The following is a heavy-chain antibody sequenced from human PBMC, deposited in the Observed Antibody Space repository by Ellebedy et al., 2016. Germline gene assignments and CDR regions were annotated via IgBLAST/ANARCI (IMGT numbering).Heavy chain of an antibody. J-gene: IGHJ4*02. CDR3: AREKYGSGSSGDY. CDR1: GFTFGDYA. CDR2: IRSKAYGGTT. V-gene: IGHV3-49*03. Sequence: GGSLRLXXTASGFTFGDYAMSWFRQAPGKGLEWVGFIRSKAYGGTTEYAASVKGRFTISRDDSKSIAYLQMNSLRAEDTAMYYCAREKYGSGSSGDYWGQGTLVTVSS. D-gene: IGHD3-10*01.